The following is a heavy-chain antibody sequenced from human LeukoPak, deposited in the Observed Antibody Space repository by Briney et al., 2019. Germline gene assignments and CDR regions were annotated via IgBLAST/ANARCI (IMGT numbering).Heavy chain of an antibody. D-gene: IGHD2-15*01. Sequence: ASVKVSCKTSGYTFTNYGISWVRQAPGQGLEWMGWISASNGNTDYAQKLQGRVTMTTDTSTSTAYMELSSLRSEDTAVYYCARPPRGGCSGGSCYSQRFWFDPWGQGTLVTVSS. V-gene: IGHV1-18*01. CDR1: GYTFTNYG. CDR2: ISASNGNT. J-gene: IGHJ5*02. CDR3: ARPPRGGCSGGSCYSQRFWFDP.